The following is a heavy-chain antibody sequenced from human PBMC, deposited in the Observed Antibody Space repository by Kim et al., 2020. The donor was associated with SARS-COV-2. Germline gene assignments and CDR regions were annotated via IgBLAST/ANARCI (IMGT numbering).Heavy chain of an antibody. Sequence: QKFQGRVTMTRDTSISTAYMELSRLRSDDTAVYYCARANRYSKDGLKFDPWGQGTLVTVSS. CDR3: ARANRYSKDGLKFDP. D-gene: IGHD4-4*01. V-gene: IGHV1-2*02. J-gene: IGHJ5*02.